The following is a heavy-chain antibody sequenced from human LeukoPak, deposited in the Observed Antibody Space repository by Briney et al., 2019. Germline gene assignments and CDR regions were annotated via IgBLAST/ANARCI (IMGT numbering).Heavy chain of an antibody. D-gene: IGHD5-24*01. CDR3: ARDPTKRWLQNYFDY. Sequence: GGSLRLSCAASGFTFTSYAMHWVRQAPGKGLERVALISYDGSNKYYADSVKGRFTISRDNSKNTLYLQMNSLRTEDTAVYYCARDPTKRWLQNYFDYWGQGTLVTVSS. CDR1: GFTFTSYA. J-gene: IGHJ4*02. V-gene: IGHV3-30*04. CDR2: ISYDGSNK.